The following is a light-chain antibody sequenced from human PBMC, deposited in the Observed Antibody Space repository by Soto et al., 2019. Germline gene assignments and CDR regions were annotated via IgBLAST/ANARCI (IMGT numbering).Light chain of an antibody. CDR1: QNIFTW. J-gene: IGKJ4*01. CDR2: DAS. CDR3: QQYNSHS. Sequence: DIQMTQSPSTLSASVGDTVTITCRASQNIFTWLAWYQHKPGKAPKLLMYDASILESGVPSRFSGSGSGTDFTLTISSLQSDDFATYYCQQYNSHSFGGGTEVQIK. V-gene: IGKV1-5*01.